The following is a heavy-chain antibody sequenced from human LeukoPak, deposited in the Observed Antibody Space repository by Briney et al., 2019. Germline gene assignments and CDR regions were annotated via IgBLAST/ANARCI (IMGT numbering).Heavy chain of an antibody. CDR2: IYSGGST. V-gene: IGHV3-53*01. J-gene: IGHJ4*02. CDR3: ARGPETAMVPRY. Sequence: TGGSLRLSCAASGFTVSSNYMSWVRQAPGKGLEWVSVIYSGGSTYYADSVKGRFTISRDNSKNTLYLQMSSLRVEDTAVYYCARGPETAMVPRYWGQGTLVTVSS. D-gene: IGHD5-18*01. CDR1: GFTVSSNY.